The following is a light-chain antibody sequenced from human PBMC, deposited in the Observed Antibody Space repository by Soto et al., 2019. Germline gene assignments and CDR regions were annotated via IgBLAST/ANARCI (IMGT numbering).Light chain of an antibody. V-gene: IGKV3-15*01. CDR2: GAS. Sequence: EIVLTQSPATLSLSPGERATLSCRASQSVSSYLAWYQQKAGQAPRLLIYGASTRATGVPARFSGSGSGTEFTLTITSLQSEDFAIYYCQQYNNWPPYTFGQGTKLEIK. CDR3: QQYNNWPPYT. CDR1: QSVSSY. J-gene: IGKJ2*01.